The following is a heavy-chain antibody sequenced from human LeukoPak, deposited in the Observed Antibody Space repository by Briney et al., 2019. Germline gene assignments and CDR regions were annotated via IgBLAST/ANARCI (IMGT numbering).Heavy chain of an antibody. CDR3: ARSPRYCSSTSCYWFDY. CDR1: GGTFSSYT. CDR2: IIPILGIA. Sequence: SVKVSCKASGGTFSSYTISWVRQAPGQGLEWMGRIIPILGIANHAQKFQGRVTITADKSTGTAYMELSSLRSEDTAVYYCARSPRYCSSTSCYWFDYWGQGALVTVSS. J-gene: IGHJ5*01. D-gene: IGHD2-2*01. V-gene: IGHV1-69*02.